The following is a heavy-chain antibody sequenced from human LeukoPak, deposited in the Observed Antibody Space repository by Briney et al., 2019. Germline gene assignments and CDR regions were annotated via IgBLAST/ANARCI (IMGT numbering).Heavy chain of an antibody. CDR1: GFTFSSAA. J-gene: IGHJ4*02. D-gene: IGHD5-24*01. Sequence: SAKVSCKASGFTFSSAAMRCVRHARRQSVGWIGWIVVGSGDTNYARTFQERVTITRDMTTSTVYMGLSSLRSEAPAVYIWAAREMAVSYYFDYWGKGTLGPVS. V-gene: IGHV1-58*02. CDR3: AAREMAVSYYFDY. CDR2: IVVGSGDT.